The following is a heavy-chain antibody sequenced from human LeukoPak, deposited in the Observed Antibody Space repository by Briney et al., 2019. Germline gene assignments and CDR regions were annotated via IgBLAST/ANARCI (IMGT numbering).Heavy chain of an antibody. D-gene: IGHD3-10*01. V-gene: IGHV3-30-3*01. CDR1: GFTFRNYP. CDR2: ISFDGSNK. J-gene: IGHJ4*02. CDR3: ARGQGMVRGVIIDY. Sequence: GRSLRLSCAASGFTFRNYPIHWVRQAPGKGLEWVTVISFDGSNKYYADSVKGRFTISRDNSRNTLYLQMNSLRAEDTALYYCARGQGMVRGVIIDYWGQGTLVTVSS.